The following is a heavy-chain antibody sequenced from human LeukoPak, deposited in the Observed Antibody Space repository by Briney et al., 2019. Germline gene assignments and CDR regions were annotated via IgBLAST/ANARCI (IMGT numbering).Heavy chain of an antibody. V-gene: IGHV3-30*18. D-gene: IGHD4-17*01. CDR1: GFTFSNYG. CDR2: ISYDGSNK. J-gene: IGHJ6*02. CDR3: AKDGDYARNYYYYGMDV. Sequence: GGSLRLSCAASGFTFSNYGIHWACQAPGKGLEWVAVISYDGSNKYYADSVKGRFTISRDNSRNTLYLQMNSLRAEDTAVYYCAKDGDYARNYYYYGMDVWGQGTTVTVSS.